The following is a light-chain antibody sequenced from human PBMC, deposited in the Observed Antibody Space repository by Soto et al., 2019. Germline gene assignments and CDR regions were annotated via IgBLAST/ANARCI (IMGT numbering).Light chain of an antibody. CDR1: SSDVGGYNY. CDR3: SSYTSSSTLHYV. V-gene: IGLV2-14*01. J-gene: IGLJ1*01. Sequence: QSALTQPASVSGSPGQSITISCTGTSSDVGGYNYVSWYQQHPGKAPKLMIYDVSNRPSGVSNRFSGSKSGNTASLTISGLQAEDEADYYCSSYTSSSTLHYVFGTGPKVTV. CDR2: DVS.